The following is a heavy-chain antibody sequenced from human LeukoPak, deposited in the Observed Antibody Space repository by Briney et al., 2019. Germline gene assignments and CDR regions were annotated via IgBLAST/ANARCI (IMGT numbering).Heavy chain of an antibody. J-gene: IGHJ4*02. CDR2: LNWNGDST. D-gene: IGHD3-3*01. CDR3: ARLRGYDFWSGFEY. Sequence: PGGSLRLSCAASGFTFDDYGMSWVRQAPGKGLEWVSGLNWNGDSTGYADSVKGRFTISRDNAKNSLYLQMNSLRAEDTALYYCARLRGYDFWSGFEYWGQGTLVTVSS. CDR1: GFTFDDYG. V-gene: IGHV3-20*04.